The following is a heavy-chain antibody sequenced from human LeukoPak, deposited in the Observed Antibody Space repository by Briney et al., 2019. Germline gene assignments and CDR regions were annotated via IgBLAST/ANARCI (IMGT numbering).Heavy chain of an antibody. CDR2: IYYSGST. CDR1: GGSISSYY. J-gene: IGHJ5*02. CDR3: ARRGYSYGYYWFDP. D-gene: IGHD5-18*01. Sequence: SETLSLTCTVSGGSISSYYWSWIRQPPGKGLEWIGYIYYSGSTNYNPSLKSRVTISVDTSKNQFSLKLSSVTAADTAVYYCARRGYSYGYYWFDPWGQGTLVTVSS. V-gene: IGHV4-59*12.